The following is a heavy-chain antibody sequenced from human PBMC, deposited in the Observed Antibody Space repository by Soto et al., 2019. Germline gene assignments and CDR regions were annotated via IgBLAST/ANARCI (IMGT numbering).Heavy chain of an antibody. V-gene: IGHV3-23*01. CDR3: AKDPRFLEWLSWFDP. Sequence: GGSLRLSCAASGFTFSSYAMSWVRQAPGKGLEWVSAISGSGGSTYYADSVKGRFTISRDNSKNTLYLQMNSLRAEDTAVYYCAKDPRFLEWLSWFDPWGQGTLVTVSS. J-gene: IGHJ5*02. CDR2: ISGSGGST. D-gene: IGHD3-3*01. CDR1: GFTFSSYA.